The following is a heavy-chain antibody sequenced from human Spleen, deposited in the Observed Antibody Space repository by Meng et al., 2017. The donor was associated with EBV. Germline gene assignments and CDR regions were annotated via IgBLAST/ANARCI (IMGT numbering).Heavy chain of an antibody. Sequence: QGQVWQSGAEVEKPGDSVKVSCKGSGYTFSDYDLTWVRQASGKGLEWMGWMNPNSGNTGFARKFRGRVTVTKDSSISTAYMELSSLTSDDTAVYFCGRGIRNQLFSDYWGQGTLVTVSS. J-gene: IGHJ4*02. CDR1: GYTFSDYD. D-gene: IGHD2-15*01. CDR3: GRGIRNQLFSDY. CDR2: MNPNSGNT. V-gene: IGHV1-8*01.